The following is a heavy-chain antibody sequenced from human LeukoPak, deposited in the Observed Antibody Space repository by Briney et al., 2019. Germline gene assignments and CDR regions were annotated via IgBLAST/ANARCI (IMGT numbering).Heavy chain of an antibody. D-gene: IGHD5-24*01. CDR3: ARQNMARQLAAFDI. Sequence: GASVKVSCKASGYTFTSYDINWVRQMPGKGLEWMAVIYPGDSDTRYSPSFQGQVTVSADKSISTAYLQWNSLKASDTAMYYCARQNMARQLAAFDIWGQGTMVTVSS. CDR1: GYTFTSYD. V-gene: IGHV5-51*01. J-gene: IGHJ3*02. CDR2: IYPGDSDT.